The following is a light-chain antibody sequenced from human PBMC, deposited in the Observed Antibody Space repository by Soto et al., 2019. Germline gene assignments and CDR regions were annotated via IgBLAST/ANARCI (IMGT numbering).Light chain of an antibody. Sequence: EIVLTQSPGTLSLSPGERATLSCRASQSVSSSYLDWYQQKPVQAPRLLIYGASSRATGIPDRFSGSGSGTDFTLTTSRTEPEDLAVDYCQHYCSSWTFGQGTKVEIK. CDR3: QHYCSSWT. V-gene: IGKV3-20*01. CDR2: GAS. CDR1: QSVSSSY. J-gene: IGKJ1*01.